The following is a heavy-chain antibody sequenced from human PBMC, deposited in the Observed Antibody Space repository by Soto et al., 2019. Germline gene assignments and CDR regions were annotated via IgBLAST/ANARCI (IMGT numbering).Heavy chain of an antibody. Sequence: LSLTCAVSGGSFASNNWWTWVRQPPGQGLEWIGEIYRTGSTNYNPSLKSRVTISLDKSENQFSLKVTSLTAADTAVYYCASRDPGTSVDYWGQGTLVTVSS. J-gene: IGHJ4*02. D-gene: IGHD1-7*01. CDR3: ASRDPGTSVDY. CDR2: IYRTGST. CDR1: GGSFASNNW. V-gene: IGHV4-4*02.